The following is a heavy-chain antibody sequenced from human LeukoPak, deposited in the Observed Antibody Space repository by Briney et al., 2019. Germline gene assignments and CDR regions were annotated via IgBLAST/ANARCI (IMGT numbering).Heavy chain of an antibody. Sequence: SETLSLTCAVSGGSISSGGYSWSWIRQPPGKGLEWIGYIYHSGSTYYNPSLKSRVTISVDRSKNQFSLKLSSVTAADTAVYYCARERTGYYYGMDVWDQGTTVTVSS. V-gene: IGHV4-30-2*01. CDR2: IYHSGST. CDR1: GGSISSGGYS. J-gene: IGHJ6*02. CDR3: ARERTGYYYGMDV.